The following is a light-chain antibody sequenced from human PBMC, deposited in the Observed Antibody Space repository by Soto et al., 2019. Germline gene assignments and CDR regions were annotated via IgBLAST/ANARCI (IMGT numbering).Light chain of an antibody. CDR3: QQGYSIPWT. CDR2: SAS. J-gene: IGKJ1*01. V-gene: IGKV1-39*01. CDR1: QSISNY. Sequence: DIQMTQSPSSLSASVGDRVTITCRASQSISNYLHWYQLKIGKGPKVLIYSASSIQSGVPSRFSGSGSGTDFTLTINSLQPEDFATYYCQQGYSIPWTFGQGTKVDIK.